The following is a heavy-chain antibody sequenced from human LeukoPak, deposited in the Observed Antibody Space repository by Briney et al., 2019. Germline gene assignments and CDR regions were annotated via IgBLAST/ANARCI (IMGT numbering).Heavy chain of an antibody. D-gene: IGHD1-7*01. CDR2: IYYSAST. CDR1: GGSISTTCYY. Sequence: SGTLFLTCTVSGGSISTTCYYWGWIPQPPGNVVGLIGSIYYSASTHYNPSLKSRVTISVDTSKTQFSLKLSSVTAADTAVYYCARHRHKWDYGLFDCWGQGTPVTVSS. V-gene: IGHV4-39*01. CDR3: ARHRHKWDYGLFDC. J-gene: IGHJ4*02.